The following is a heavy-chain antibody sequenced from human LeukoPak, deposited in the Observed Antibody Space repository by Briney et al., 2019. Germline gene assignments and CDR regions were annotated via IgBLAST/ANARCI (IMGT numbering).Heavy chain of an antibody. CDR2: IHPADSDT. V-gene: IGHV5-51*01. CDR3: ARLGSYGYYDTSGFDN. D-gene: IGHD3-22*01. Sequence: GESLKISCKGSGYSFTSYWIGWVRQMPGKGLERMGIIHPADSDTTYSPSFQGQVTISADKSISTAYLQWSSLKASDTAMFYCARLGSYGYYDTSGFDNWGQGTLVTVSS. CDR1: GYSFTSYW. J-gene: IGHJ4*02.